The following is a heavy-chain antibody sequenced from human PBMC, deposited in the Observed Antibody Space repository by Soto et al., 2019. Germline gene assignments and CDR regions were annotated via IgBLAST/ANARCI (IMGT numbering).Heavy chain of an antibody. V-gene: IGHV3-7*01. J-gene: IGHJ6*02. D-gene: IGHD3-10*01. CDR2: IKQDGSEK. CDR1: GFTFSSYW. Sequence: GESLKISCAASGFTFSSYWMSWVRQAPGKGLEWVANIKQDGSEKYYVDSVKGRFTISRDNAKNSLYLQMNSLRAEDTAVYYCARDEGFGELYYYYGMDVWGQGTTVTVSS. CDR3: ARDEGFGELYYYYGMDV.